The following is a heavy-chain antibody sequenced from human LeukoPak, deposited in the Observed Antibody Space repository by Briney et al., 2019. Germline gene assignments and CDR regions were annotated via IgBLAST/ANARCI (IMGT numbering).Heavy chain of an antibody. CDR1: GYTFTSYA. CDR2: INAGNGNT. Sequence: ASVKVSCKASGYTFTSYAMHWVRQAPGQRLEWMGWINAGNGNTKYSRKFQGRVTITRDTSASTAYMELSSLRSEDTAVYYCARTLNYYYGTDVWGKGTTVTVSS. CDR3: ARTLNYYYGTDV. V-gene: IGHV1-3*01. J-gene: IGHJ6*04.